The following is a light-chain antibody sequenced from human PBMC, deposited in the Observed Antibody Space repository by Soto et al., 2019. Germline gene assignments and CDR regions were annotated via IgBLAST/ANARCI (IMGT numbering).Light chain of an antibody. V-gene: IGLV2-23*01. CDR2: EGI. Sequence: QSVLTQPASVSGSPGQSITISCSGTSSNIGGYNVVSWYQQHPGKAPKVIVYEGIKRPSGVSDRFSGSTSGSTASLTISGLQDEDEAEYYCCSYVGATTYVFGSGTKATVL. J-gene: IGLJ1*01. CDR3: CSYVGATTYV. CDR1: SSNIGGYNV.